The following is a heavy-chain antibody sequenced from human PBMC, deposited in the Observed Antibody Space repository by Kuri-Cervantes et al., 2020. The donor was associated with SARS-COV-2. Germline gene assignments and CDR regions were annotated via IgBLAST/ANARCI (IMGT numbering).Heavy chain of an antibody. CDR1: GGPFSGYY. D-gene: IGHD5-12*01. V-gene: IGHV4-34*01. Sequence: SETLSLTCAVYGGPFSGYYWSWIRQPPGKGLEWIGEINHSGSTNYNPSLKSRVTISVDTSKNQFSLKLSSVTAADTAVYYCARGKDIVATIDAFVYWGQGTLVTVSS. CDR2: INHSGST. J-gene: IGHJ4*02. CDR3: ARGKDIVATIDAFVY.